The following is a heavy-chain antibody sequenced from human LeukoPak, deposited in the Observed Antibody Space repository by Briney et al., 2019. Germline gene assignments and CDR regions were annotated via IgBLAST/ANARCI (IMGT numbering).Heavy chain of an antibody. CDR2: IYSVGTT. V-gene: IGHV3-53*01. CDR3: ARGSGWLDY. Sequence: PGGSLRLSCAASGFTVSNTFMSWVRQAPGKGLEWVSVIYSVGTTYYADSVKGRFPISRDNSKNTLYLQMNSLRAEDTAVYYCARGSGWLDYWGQGTLVTVSS. J-gene: IGHJ4*02. CDR1: GFTVSNTF. D-gene: IGHD6-19*01.